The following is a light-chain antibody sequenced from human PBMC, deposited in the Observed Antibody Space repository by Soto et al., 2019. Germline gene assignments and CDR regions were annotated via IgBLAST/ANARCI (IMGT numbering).Light chain of an antibody. V-gene: IGKV4-1*01. J-gene: IGKJ4*01. CDR2: WAS. Sequence: DLVMTQSPDSLAESMGERATINCKSSQSVLYSSNNKNYLAWYQQKPGQPPKLLIYWASTRESGVPDRFSGSGSGTDFTLTISSLQAEDVAVYYCQQYYSTPLTFGGGTKVDI. CDR1: QSVLYSSNNKNY. CDR3: QQYYSTPLT.